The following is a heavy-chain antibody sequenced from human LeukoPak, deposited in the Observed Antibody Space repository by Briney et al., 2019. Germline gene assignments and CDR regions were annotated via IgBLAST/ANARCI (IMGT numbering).Heavy chain of an antibody. V-gene: IGHV3-21*01. D-gene: IGHD3-10*01. Sequence: GGSLRLSCAASGFTLSSHWMTWVRQAPGKGLEWVSSISSSSSYIYYADSVKGRFTISRDNAKNSLYLQMNSLRAEDTAVYYCARDFSGSRAFWGQGTLVTVSS. CDR1: GFTLSSHW. J-gene: IGHJ4*02. CDR2: ISSSSSYI. CDR3: ARDFSGSRAF.